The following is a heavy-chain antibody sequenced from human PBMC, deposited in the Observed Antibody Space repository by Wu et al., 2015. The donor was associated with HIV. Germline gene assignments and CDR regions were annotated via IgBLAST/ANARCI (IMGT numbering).Heavy chain of an antibody. J-gene: IGHJ4*02. CDR3: ARDPQEVSGWYTH. D-gene: IGHD6-19*01. Sequence: QVQLVQSGAEVKRPGASVRLSCKTSGYNFDTYFIHWVRQAPGQGLEWMGWINPGSGDTSYSQKLQNRVTMTRDTSISTAYMELNRLRFDDTAVYYCARDPQEVSGWYTHWGQGTLVTVSS. CDR1: GYNFDTYF. CDR2: INPGSGDT. V-gene: IGHV1-2*02.